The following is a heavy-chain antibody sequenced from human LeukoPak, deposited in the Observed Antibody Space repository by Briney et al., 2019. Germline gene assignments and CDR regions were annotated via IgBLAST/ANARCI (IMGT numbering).Heavy chain of an antibody. J-gene: IGHJ4*02. CDR1: GYRFIDDY. CDR2: INPDSGFT. D-gene: IGHD1-1*01. V-gene: IGHV1-2*02. Sequence: RRASVKVSCKASGYRFIDDYMHWVRQAPGQGLEWMGWINPDSGFTNYAQKFQGRVTMTGDTSISTAYMEVRRLRSDDTAVYYCAPTSEAYTSNWNVWGQGTLVTVSS. CDR3: APTSEAYTSNWNV.